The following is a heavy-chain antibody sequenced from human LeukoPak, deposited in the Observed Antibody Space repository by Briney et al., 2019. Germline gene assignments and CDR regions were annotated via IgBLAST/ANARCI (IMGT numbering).Heavy chain of an antibody. J-gene: IGHJ3*02. V-gene: IGHV3-74*01. D-gene: IGHD2-8*01. CDR1: GFTFNSYW. Sequence: PGGSLRLSYAASGFTFNSYWMHWVRQAPDKGLVWVSHINSDGSGTSDADFVKGRFTISRDNSKNTLYLQMNSLRAEDTAMYYCARDRLTNDAFDIWGQGTMVTVSS. CDR3: ARDRLTNDAFDI. CDR2: INSDGSGT.